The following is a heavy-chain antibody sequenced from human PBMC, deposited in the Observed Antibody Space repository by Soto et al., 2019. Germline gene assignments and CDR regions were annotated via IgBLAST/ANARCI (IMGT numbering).Heavy chain of an antibody. CDR2: INPNSDTGVT. D-gene: IGHD5-18*01. Sequence: QGLEWMGWINPNSDTGVTNYAQNFQGWVTMTSDTSITTAYMELSSLKSDDTAVYYCARGPRKQLWVGYFDYWGQGALVTVSS. J-gene: IGHJ4*02. V-gene: IGHV1-2*04. CDR3: ARGPRKQLWVGYFDY.